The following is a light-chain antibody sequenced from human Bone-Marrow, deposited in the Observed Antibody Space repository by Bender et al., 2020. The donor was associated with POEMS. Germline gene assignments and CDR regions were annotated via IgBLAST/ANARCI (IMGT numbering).Light chain of an antibody. V-gene: IGLV1-47*01. CDR3: AAWDASLSAWV. CDR2: RHT. Sequence: QSVLTQPPSASGTPGQRVTISCSGSSSNIGSNYVYWYQQLPGTAPKLLIYRHTQRPSGVPDRFSGSKSGTSASLAISGLRSEDEADYYCAAWDASLSAWVFGGGTKLTVL. J-gene: IGLJ3*02. CDR1: SSNIGSNY.